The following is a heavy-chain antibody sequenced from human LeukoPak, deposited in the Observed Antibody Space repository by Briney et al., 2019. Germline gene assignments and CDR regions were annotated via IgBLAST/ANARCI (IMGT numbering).Heavy chain of an antibody. D-gene: IGHD2-2*01. CDR1: GYTFTSYD. Sequence: ASVKVSCKASGYTFTSYDINWVRQATGQGLEWMGWMNPNSGNTGYAQKFQGRVTMTRDTSISTAYMELSSLRSEDTAVYYCARVSCSSTSCYDYWGQGALVTVYS. V-gene: IGHV1-8*01. CDR3: ARVSCSSTSCYDY. J-gene: IGHJ4*02. CDR2: MNPNSGNT.